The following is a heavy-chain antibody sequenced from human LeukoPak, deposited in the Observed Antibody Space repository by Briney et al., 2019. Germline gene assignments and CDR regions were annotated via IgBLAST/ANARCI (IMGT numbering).Heavy chain of an antibody. CDR3: ARGRWLQLDAFDI. CDR2: INPNSGGT. D-gene: IGHD5-24*01. J-gene: IGHJ3*02. Sequence: ASVKVSCKASGYTFTGYYMHWVRQPPGQGLELMGWINPNSGGTNYAQKFQGRVTMTRDTSISTAYMELSRLRSDDTAVYYCARGRWLQLDAFDIWGQGTMVTVSS. CDR1: GYTFTGYY. V-gene: IGHV1-2*02.